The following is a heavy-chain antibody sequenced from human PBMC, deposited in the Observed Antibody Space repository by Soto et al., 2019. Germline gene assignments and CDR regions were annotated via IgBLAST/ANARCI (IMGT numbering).Heavy chain of an antibody. J-gene: IGHJ5*02. CDR2: IIPIFGTA. Sequence: GASVKDSCKASGGTFSSYAISWVRQAPGQGLEWMGGIIPIFGTANYAQKFQGRVTITADESTSTAYMELSSLRSEDTAVYYCAREDTAIVYKWFDPWGQGTLVNVS. D-gene: IGHD5-18*01. CDR3: AREDTAIVYKWFDP. CDR1: GGTFSSYA. V-gene: IGHV1-69*13.